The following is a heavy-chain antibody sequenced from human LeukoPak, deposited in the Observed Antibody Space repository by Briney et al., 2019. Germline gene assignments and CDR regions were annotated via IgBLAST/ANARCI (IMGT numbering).Heavy chain of an antibody. D-gene: IGHD3-10*01. Sequence: PSEILSLTCAVSGGSFSGYYWTWIRQSPGRGLEWIGEVHYSGSATYNPSLKSRVTIPVDTSINQFSLEMNSVTAADTAVYYCARGQWFRAFWSRGTPVTVSS. J-gene: IGHJ4*02. V-gene: IGHV4-34*01. CDR3: ARGQWFRAF. CDR2: VHYSGSA. CDR1: GGSFSGYY.